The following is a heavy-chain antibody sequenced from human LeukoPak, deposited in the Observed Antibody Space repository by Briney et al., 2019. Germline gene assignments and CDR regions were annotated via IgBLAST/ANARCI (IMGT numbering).Heavy chain of an antibody. J-gene: IGHJ6*02. CDR3: AREGRGWYSVPGGSYYYYGMDV. CDR2: ISAYNGNT. D-gene: IGHD6-19*01. Sequence: ASVKVSCKASGYTFTSYGISWVRQAPGQGLEWMGWISAYNGNTNYAQKLQGRVTMTTDTSTSTAYMELRSLRSDDTAVYYCAREGRGWYSVPGGSYYYYGMDVWGQGTTVTVSS. V-gene: IGHV1-18*01. CDR1: GYTFTSYG.